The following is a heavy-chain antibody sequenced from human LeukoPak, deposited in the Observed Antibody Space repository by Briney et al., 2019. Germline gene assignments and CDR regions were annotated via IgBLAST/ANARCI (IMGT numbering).Heavy chain of an antibody. D-gene: IGHD5-18*01. V-gene: IGHV3-23*01. CDR2: ISGSGGST. J-gene: IGHJ6*03. CDR1: GFTFSSYA. CDR3: ATSTAMVSAYYYYMDV. Sequence: QPGGSLRLSCAASGFTFSSYAMSWVRQAPGKGLEWVSAISGSGGSTYYADSVEGRFTISRDNSKNTLYLQMNSLRAEDTAVYYCATSTAMVSAYYYYMDVWGKGTTVTVSS.